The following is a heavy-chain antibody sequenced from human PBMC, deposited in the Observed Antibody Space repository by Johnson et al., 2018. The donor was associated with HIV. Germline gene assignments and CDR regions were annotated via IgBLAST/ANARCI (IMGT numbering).Heavy chain of an antibody. D-gene: IGHD5-18*01. CDR3: ARERTYLDTAMVDAFDI. CDR1: GFTFSSYD. V-gene: IGHV3-66*02. CDR2: IYSGGST. J-gene: IGHJ3*02. Sequence: VQLVESGGGLVQPGGSLRLSCAASGFTFSSYDMHWVRQAPGKGLEWVSVIYSGGSTYYADSVKGRFTISRDNSKSTLYLQMNSLRAEDTAVYYCARERTYLDTAMVDAFDIWGQGTMVTVSS.